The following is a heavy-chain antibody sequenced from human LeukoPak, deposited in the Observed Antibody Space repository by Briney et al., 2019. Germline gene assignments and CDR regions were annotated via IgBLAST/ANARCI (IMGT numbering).Heavy chain of an antibody. CDR1: GFTFSSYW. Sequence: GGSLRLSCAASGFTFSSYWMTWVRQAPGKGLEWVGNIKRDGSERYYVDSVKGRFTISRDNAKNSLYLQMNSLRAEDTAVYYCARDGARKYYYYYMDVWGKGTTVTVSS. D-gene: IGHD6-6*01. V-gene: IGHV3-7*01. CDR2: IKRDGSER. CDR3: ARDGARKYYYYYMDV. J-gene: IGHJ6*03.